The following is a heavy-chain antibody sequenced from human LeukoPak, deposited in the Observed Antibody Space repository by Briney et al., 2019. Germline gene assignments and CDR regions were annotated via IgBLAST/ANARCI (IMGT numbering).Heavy chain of an antibody. Sequence: ASVKVSCKASGYTFPGYYMHWVRQAPGQGLEWMGRINPNSGGTNYAQKFQGRVTMTRDTSISTAYMELSRLRSDDTAVYYCAARHSSGYYRYFDYWGQGTLVTVSS. D-gene: IGHD3-22*01. CDR2: INPNSGGT. V-gene: IGHV1-2*06. J-gene: IGHJ4*02. CDR1: GYTFPGYY. CDR3: AARHSSGYYRYFDY.